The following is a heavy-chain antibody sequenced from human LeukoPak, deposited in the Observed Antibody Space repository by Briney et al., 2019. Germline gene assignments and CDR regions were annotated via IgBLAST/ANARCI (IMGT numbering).Heavy chain of an antibody. J-gene: IGHJ6*02. CDR3: ARDLHYYVDMDV. CDR2: IGSDNKP. CDR1: GFTFSAYA. Sequence: GSLRLPCEASGFTFSAYAMTWVRQAPGKGLEWVSSIGSDNKPHYSESVKGRFAISRDNSKNILFLHLNSLRAEDTALYYCARDLHYYVDMDVWGQGTTVTVSS. V-gene: IGHV3-23*01. D-gene: IGHD3-10*02.